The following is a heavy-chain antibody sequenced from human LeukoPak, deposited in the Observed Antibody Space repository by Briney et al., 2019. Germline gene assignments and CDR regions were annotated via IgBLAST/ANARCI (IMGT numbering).Heavy chain of an antibody. CDR1: GGTFSSYA. J-gene: IGHJ4*02. CDR3: ARPGRDSSSGYRLDY. V-gene: IGHV1-69*05. Sequence: ASVKVSCKASGGTFSSYAISWVRQAPGQGLEWMGGIIPIFGTANYAQKFQGRVTITTDESTSTAYMELSSLRSEDTAVYYCARPGRDSSSGYRLDYWGQGTLVLVSS. CDR2: IIPIFGTA. D-gene: IGHD3-22*01.